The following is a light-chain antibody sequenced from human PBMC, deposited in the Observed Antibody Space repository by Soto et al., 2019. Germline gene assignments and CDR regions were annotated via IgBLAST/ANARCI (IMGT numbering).Light chain of an antibody. Sequence: DIQMTQSPSTLSASVGDRVTITCRASQSISSWLAWYQQKPGKAPKLLIYDASSLESGVPSRFSGSGSGTEFTLTISRLQTDDFASYYCQQYDSYSWTFG. V-gene: IGKV1-5*01. CDR2: DAS. J-gene: IGKJ1*01. CDR1: QSISSW. CDR3: QQYDSYSWT.